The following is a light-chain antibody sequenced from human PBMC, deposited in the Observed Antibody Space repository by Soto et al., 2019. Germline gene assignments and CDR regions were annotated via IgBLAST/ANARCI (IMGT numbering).Light chain of an antibody. CDR2: AAS. CDR3: QQAYSFPRT. Sequence: DIQMTQSPSSVSASMGDRVTITCRASQDISNWLAWYQQQPGKAPKLLIYAASNLQSGVPSRFSGSGSGTDFTLTISSLQPEDFATYYCQQAYSFPRTFGQGTKLDIK. CDR1: QDISNW. J-gene: IGKJ1*01. V-gene: IGKV1-12*01.